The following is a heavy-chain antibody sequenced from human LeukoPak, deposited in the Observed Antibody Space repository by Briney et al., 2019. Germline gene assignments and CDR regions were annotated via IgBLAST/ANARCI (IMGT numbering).Heavy chain of an antibody. CDR1: GYTFTNYY. CDR3: ARHSFGGSSSWYGPFFEDY. J-gene: IGHJ4*02. D-gene: IGHD6-13*01. CDR2: INPSGGST. Sequence: GASVKVSCKASGYTFTNYYMHWVRQAPGQGLEWMGIINPSGGSTSYAQKFQGRVTMTRDMSTSTVYMELSSLRSEDTAMYYCARHSFGGSSSWYGPFFEDYWGQGTLVTVSS. V-gene: IGHV1-46*01.